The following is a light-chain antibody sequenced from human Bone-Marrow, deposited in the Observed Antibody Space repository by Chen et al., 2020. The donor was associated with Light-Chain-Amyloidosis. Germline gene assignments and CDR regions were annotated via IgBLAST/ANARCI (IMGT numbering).Light chain of an antibody. CDR2: GSS. CDR1: QTIISNY. CDR3: QQYGTSPLT. J-gene: IGKJ4*01. Sequence: DIVLTQPPATLSLSPGEGANLSCRASQTIISNYLTWYQQKFGQAPMLLIYGSSIRATGIPDRFTGSGSGTDFTLTINRLEPEDFAMYYCQQYGTSPLTFGGGTKVEIK. V-gene: IGKV3-20*01.